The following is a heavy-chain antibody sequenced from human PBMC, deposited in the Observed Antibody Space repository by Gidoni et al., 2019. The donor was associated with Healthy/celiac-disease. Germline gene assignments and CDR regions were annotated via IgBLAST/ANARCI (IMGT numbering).Heavy chain of an antibody. CDR1: GYTFTRYG. Sequence: QVQLVQSGAEVQTPGAPVKVSCKASGYTFTRYGTSWVRQAPGQGLECLGWISAYNGKTNYAQKLQGRVTMTTDTSTSTAYMELRSLRSDDTAVYYCARNLEMATIGGGTNFDYWGQGTLVTVSS. V-gene: IGHV1-18*01. CDR2: ISAYNGKT. CDR3: ARNLEMATIGGGTNFDY. D-gene: IGHD5-12*01. J-gene: IGHJ4*02.